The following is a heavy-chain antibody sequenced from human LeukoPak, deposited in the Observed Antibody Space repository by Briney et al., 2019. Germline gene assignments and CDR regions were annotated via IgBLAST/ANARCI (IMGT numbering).Heavy chain of an antibody. J-gene: IGHJ4*02. D-gene: IGHD6-13*01. CDR2: INHSGST. Sequence: SETLSLTCAVYGGSFSGYYWSWIRQPPGKGLEWIGEINHSGSTNYNPSLKSRVTISVDTSKNQFSLKLCSVTAADTAVYYCARHSRVVRRYFDYWGQGTLVTVSS. CDR1: GGSFSGYY. V-gene: IGHV4-34*01. CDR3: ARHSRVVRRYFDY.